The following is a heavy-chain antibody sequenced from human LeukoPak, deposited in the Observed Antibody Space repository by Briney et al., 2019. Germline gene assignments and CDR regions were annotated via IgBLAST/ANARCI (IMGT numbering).Heavy chain of an antibody. Sequence: GGSLRLSCAASGFTFSSYAMSWVRQAPGKGLEWVSAISGGGGSTYYGDSVKGRFTISRDDSKNTLYLQMNSLRAEDTAVYYCAKDYSSPYHYYGLDVWGQGTTVTVFS. D-gene: IGHD4-4*01. CDR3: AKDYSSPYHYYGLDV. CDR1: GFTFSSYA. J-gene: IGHJ6*02. V-gene: IGHV3-23*01. CDR2: ISGGGGST.